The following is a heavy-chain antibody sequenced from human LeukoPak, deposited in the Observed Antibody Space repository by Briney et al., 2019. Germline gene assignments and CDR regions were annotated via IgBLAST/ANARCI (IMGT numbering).Heavy chain of an antibody. J-gene: IGHJ1*01. CDR1: GVPISSRSYY. CDR3: ARHLRFGSSALPRDVFAI. V-gene: IGHV4-39*01. Sequence: PSETLSLTCPVSGVPISSRSYYWGWIRQPPGKGLEWIGSMYCSGTTYYNPSRKSRVTMSVRTPENLRALKLASVTATDTAIYYCARHLRFGSSALPRDVFAIWGRGTVVSVSS. CDR2: MYCSGTT. D-gene: IGHD1-26*01.